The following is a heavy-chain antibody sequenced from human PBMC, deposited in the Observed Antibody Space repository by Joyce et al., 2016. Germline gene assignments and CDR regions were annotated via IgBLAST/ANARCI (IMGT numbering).Heavy chain of an antibody. CDR1: GFPFSISG. Sequence: EVQLVESGGGLVRPGGYLEISCAASGFPFSISGMSWFRQSAGKGLEWIAAMSGDSTFIFYGASVKGRFTVSRDNAKNSLYLQMNSLRVEDTAVFFCARGGKVYDDSMDVWGQGTTVTVSS. CDR2: MSGDSTFI. CDR3: ARGGKVYDDSMDV. J-gene: IGHJ6*02. V-gene: IGHV3-21*02.